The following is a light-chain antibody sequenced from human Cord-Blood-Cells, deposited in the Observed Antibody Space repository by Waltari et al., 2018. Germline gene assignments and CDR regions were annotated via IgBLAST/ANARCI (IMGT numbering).Light chain of an antibody. Sequence: SYELTQPPSGSVSPGPTASITCSGDKLGDKYACWYQQKPGLSPVLVLYQDSKRPSGIPERFSGSNSGNTATLTISGTQAMDEADYYCQAWDSSTVVFGGGTKLTVL. J-gene: IGLJ2*01. CDR3: QAWDSSTVV. CDR2: QDS. V-gene: IGLV3-1*01. CDR1: KLGDKY.